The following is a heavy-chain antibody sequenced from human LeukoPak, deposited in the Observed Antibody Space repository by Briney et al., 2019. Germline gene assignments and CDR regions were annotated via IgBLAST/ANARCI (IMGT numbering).Heavy chain of an antibody. D-gene: IGHD5-12*01. J-gene: IGHJ3*02. CDR1: GYTFTDFY. CDR2: VRPNNGAT. V-gene: IGHV1-2*02. CDR3: ARDLEASPGYEGADALDI. Sequence: ASVKVSCKASGYTFTDFYIHWVRHAPGQGLEWMGWVRPNNGATKYAEKFQGRVTMTRDTSTITAHMELSSLRSDDTAEYYCARDLEASPGYEGADALDIWGQGTMVTVSS.